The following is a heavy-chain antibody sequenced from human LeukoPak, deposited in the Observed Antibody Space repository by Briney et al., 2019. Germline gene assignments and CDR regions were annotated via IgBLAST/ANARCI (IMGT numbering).Heavy chain of an antibody. CDR1: GGSISSGGYS. CDR2: IYHSGST. D-gene: IGHD5-18*01. V-gene: IGHV4-30-2*01. J-gene: IGHJ4*02. Sequence: PSETLSLTCAVSGGSISSGGYSWSWIRQPPGKGLEWIGYIYHSGSTYYNPSLKSRVTISVDRSKNQFSLKLSSVTAADTAVYYCARTNVDTAMGLYYFDYWGQGTLVTASS. CDR3: ARTNVDTAMGLYYFDY.